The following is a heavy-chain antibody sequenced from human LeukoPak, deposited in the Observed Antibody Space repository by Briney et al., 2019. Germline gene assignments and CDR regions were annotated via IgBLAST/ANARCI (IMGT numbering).Heavy chain of an antibody. Sequence: GASVKVSCKASGGTFSSYAISWVRQAPGQGLEWMGWISAYNGNTNYAQKLQGRVTMTTDTSTSTAYMELRSLRSDDTAVYYCARVGNFANAFDIWGQGTMVTVSS. CDR1: GGTFSSYA. CDR2: ISAYNGNT. CDR3: ARVGNFANAFDI. J-gene: IGHJ3*02. V-gene: IGHV1-18*01. D-gene: IGHD2/OR15-2a*01.